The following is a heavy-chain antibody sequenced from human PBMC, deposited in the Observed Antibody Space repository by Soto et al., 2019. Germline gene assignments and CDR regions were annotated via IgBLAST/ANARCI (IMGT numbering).Heavy chain of an antibody. CDR1: GASITGSSY. CDR2: FSLSGTT. V-gene: IGHV4-4*07. J-gene: IGHJ4*02. Sequence: SETLSLTCTVSGASITGSSYWSWIRQPAGKGLEWIGRFSLSGTTNDNPSLRSRVTMSADVSKNQFSLRLTSVTAADTALYYCARGMTPPGAPAWYYFDSWGQGTLGTVSS. D-gene: IGHD2-8*02. CDR3: ARGMTPPGAPAWYYFDS.